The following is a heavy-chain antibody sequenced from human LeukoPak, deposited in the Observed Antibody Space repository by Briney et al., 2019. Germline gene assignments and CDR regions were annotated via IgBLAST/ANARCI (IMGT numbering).Heavy chain of an antibody. CDR1: AFTLASNP. CDR3: AKIRGSYLDY. V-gene: IGHV3-30-3*02. CDR2: ISHDGSNK. J-gene: IGHJ4*02. D-gene: IGHD1-26*01. Sequence: PGGSLRLSCAASAFTLASNPKHWVRQAPGKGLEWVAVISHDGSNKFYTDSVKGRFTISRDNSKNTLYLQMNSLRGEDTALYYCAKIRGSYLDYWGQGTLVTVSS.